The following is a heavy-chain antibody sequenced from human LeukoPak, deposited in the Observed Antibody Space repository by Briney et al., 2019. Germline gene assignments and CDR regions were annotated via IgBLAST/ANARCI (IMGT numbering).Heavy chain of an antibody. D-gene: IGHD3/OR15-3a*01. Sequence: GGSLRLSCAASGFSFSNYDMSWVRQAPGKGVEWVSAIGGRGGGTYYADSEKRGFTASRDDPTNTQYPQMNTLRVDATAVYYCAKWGDYDGWAGYYDSDYWGQGTLVTVSS. J-gene: IGHJ4*02. CDR2: IGGRGGGT. CDR3: AKWGDYDGWAGYYDSDY. CDR1: GFSFSNYD. V-gene: IGHV3-23*01.